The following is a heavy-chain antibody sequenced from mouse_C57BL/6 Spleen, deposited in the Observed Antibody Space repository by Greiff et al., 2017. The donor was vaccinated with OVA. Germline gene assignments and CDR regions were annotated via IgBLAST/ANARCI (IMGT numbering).Heavy chain of an antibody. CDR2: ISSGSSTI. Sequence: EVQLVESGGGLVKPGGSLKLSCAASGFTFSDYGLHWVRQAPEKGLEWVAYISSGSSTIYYTDTVKGRFTISRDNAKNTLFLQMTSLRSEDTAMYYCVRGTGTTFDYWGQGTTLTVSS. J-gene: IGHJ2*01. D-gene: IGHD4-1*01. CDR3: VRGTGTTFDY. V-gene: IGHV5-17*01. CDR1: GFTFSDYG.